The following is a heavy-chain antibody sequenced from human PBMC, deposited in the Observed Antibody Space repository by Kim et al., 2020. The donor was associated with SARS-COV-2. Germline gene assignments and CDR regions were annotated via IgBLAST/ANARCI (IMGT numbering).Heavy chain of an antibody. D-gene: IGHD6-19*01. V-gene: IGHV3-21*04. Sequence: GGSLRLSCAASGFTFSSYSMNWVRQAPGKGLEWISSISSSSYIYYADSVKGRFTISRDNARASLYLQMNSLRAEDTAVYYCARVLTSGWAYFDYWGQVTLVTVSS. J-gene: IGHJ4*02. CDR3: ARVLTSGWAYFDY. CDR1: GFTFSSYS. CDR2: ISSSSYI.